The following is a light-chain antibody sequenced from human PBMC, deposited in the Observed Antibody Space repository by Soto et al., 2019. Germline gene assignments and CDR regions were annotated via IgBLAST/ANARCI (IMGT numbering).Light chain of an antibody. CDR2: SNN. Sequence: QSVLTQPPSVSGAPGQRVTISCTGTSSNIGAGYDVHWYQQLPGTAPKLLIYSNNNRPSGVPDRFSGSKSGTSASLAITGLQAEYEADYYCQSYDTNLSGYAVFGGGTQLTVL. CDR3: QSYDTNLSGYAV. V-gene: IGLV1-40*01. CDR1: SSNIGAGYD. J-gene: IGLJ7*01.